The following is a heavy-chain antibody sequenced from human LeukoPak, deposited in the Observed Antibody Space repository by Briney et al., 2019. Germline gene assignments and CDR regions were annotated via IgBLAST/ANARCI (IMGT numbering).Heavy chain of an antibody. J-gene: IGHJ4*02. CDR2: IYNGGST. CDR3: ARWLRQGDY. Sequence: GGSLRLSCAVSGFTVSRNYMSWVRQAPGKGLEWVSVIYNGGSTDYADSVKGRFTISRDNSKNTLYLQMNSLRVEDTAVYDCARWLRQGDYWGQGTLVTVPS. V-gene: IGHV3-66*01. D-gene: IGHD6-19*01. CDR1: GFTVSRNY.